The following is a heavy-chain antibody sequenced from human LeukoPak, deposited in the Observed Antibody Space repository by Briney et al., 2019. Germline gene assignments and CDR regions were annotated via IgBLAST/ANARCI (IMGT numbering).Heavy chain of an antibody. Sequence: ASVKVSCKASGGTFSSYAISWVRQAPGQGLEWMGGIIPIFGTANYAQKFQGRVTITADKSTSTAYMELSSLRSEDTAVYYCARELGNDGSVYYYGQYFQYWGQGTLVTVSS. CDR1: GGTFSSYA. CDR2: IIPIFGTA. D-gene: IGHD3-22*01. J-gene: IGHJ1*01. V-gene: IGHV1-69*06. CDR3: ARELGNDGSVYYYGQYFQY.